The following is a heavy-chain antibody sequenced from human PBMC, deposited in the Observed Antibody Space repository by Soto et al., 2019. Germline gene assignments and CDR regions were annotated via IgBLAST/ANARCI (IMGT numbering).Heavy chain of an antibody. Sequence: GASVKVSCKASGYTFTSYGISWVRQAPGQGLEWMGWISAYNGNTNYAQKLQGRVTMTTDTSTSTAYMELRSLRSDDTAVYYCAAEGPLQDHVFWSGSFGMDVWGQGTTVTVSS. V-gene: IGHV1-18*01. CDR3: AAEGPLQDHVFWSGSFGMDV. CDR2: ISAYNGNT. J-gene: IGHJ6*02. CDR1: GYTFTSYG. D-gene: IGHD3-3*01.